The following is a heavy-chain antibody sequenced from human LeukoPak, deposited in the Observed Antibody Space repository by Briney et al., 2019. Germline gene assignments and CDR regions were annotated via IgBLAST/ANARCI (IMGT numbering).Heavy chain of an antibody. CDR1: GFTFSSYS. V-gene: IGHV3-21*01. Sequence: GGSLRLSCAASGFTFSSYSMNWVRQAPGKGLEWVSSISSSSSYIYYADSVKGRFTISRDNAKNSLYLQMNSLRAEDTAVYYCARASYSNYPGYMDVWGKGTTVTVSS. CDR3: ARASYSNYPGYMDV. CDR2: ISSSSSYI. J-gene: IGHJ6*03. D-gene: IGHD4-11*01.